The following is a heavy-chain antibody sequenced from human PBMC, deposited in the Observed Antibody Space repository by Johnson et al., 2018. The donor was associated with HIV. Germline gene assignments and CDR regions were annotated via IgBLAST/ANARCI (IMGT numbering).Heavy chain of an antibody. V-gene: IGHV3-30-3*01. CDR2: IRYDGSNK. Sequence: QVQLVESGGGVVQPGRSLRLSCAASGFTFNSYAMHWVRQAPGRGLEWVAFIRYDGSNKYYADSVKGRFTISRDNSKNTLYLQMNSLRAEDTAVYYCAREYVGQWLGPRHAFDIWGQGTMVTVSS. CDR3: AREYVGQWLGPRHAFDI. CDR1: GFTFNSYA. D-gene: IGHD6-19*01. J-gene: IGHJ3*02.